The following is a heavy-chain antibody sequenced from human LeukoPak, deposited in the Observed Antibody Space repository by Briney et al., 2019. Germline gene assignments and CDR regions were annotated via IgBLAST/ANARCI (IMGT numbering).Heavy chain of an antibody. CDR2: ISANNGDT. J-gene: IGHJ4*02. CDR3: ARDWPTVIADY. CDR1: GYTFTSNG. D-gene: IGHD4-11*01. V-gene: IGHV1-18*01. Sequence: SVKVSCKTSGYTFTSNGISWVRQAPGQGLEWMGWISANNGDTKYAQRMQDRLTMTTDTSTSTAYMDLRSLSSDDTAIYYCARDWPTVIADYWGQGTLVTVSS.